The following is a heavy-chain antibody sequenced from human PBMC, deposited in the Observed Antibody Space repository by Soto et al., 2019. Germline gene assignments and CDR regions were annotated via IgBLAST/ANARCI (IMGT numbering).Heavy chain of an antibody. CDR1: GFTFGDYG. CDR2: INWNGGST. V-gene: IGHV3-20*01. Sequence: GGSLRLSCAASGFTFGDYGMSWVRQAPGKGLEWVSGINWNGGSTGYADSVKGRFTISRDNAKNSLYLQMNSLRAEDTALYDCAAEGYSSSSSLEGENAFDIWGQGTMVTVSS. D-gene: IGHD6-6*01. CDR3: AAEGYSSSSSLEGENAFDI. J-gene: IGHJ3*02.